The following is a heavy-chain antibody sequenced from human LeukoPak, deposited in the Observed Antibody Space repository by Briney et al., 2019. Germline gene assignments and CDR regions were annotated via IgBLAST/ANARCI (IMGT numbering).Heavy chain of an antibody. J-gene: IGHJ4*02. CDR2: IYWNDDN. D-gene: IGHD5-18*01. Sequence: SGPTLINPTRPLTLTWTFSGLSVSTGGGGGGWIRQPPEKALEWLALIYWNDDNRYSPSLTSRLTITTDTSNNQVLLTMTTMDPVDTATYYCAPSSDVRGYSYGIFDYWGQGTLVTVSS. V-gene: IGHV2-5*01. CDR1: GLSVSTGGGG. CDR3: APSSDVRGYSYGIFDY.